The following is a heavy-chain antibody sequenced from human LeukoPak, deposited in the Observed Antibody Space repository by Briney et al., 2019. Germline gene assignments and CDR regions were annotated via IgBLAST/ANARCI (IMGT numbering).Heavy chain of an antibody. CDR2: IYYSGST. J-gene: IGHJ5*02. V-gene: IGHV4-30-4*07. CDR3: ARLTNWFDP. CDR1: GGSISSGGYS. Sequence: PSETLSLTCAVSGGSISSGGYSWSWIRQPPGKGLEWIGYIYYSGSTYYNPSLKSRVTISVDTSKNQFSLKLSSVTAADTAVYYCARLTNWFDPWGQGTLVTVSS.